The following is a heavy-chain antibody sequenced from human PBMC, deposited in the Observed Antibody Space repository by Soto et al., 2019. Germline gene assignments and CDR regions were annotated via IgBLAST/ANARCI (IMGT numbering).Heavy chain of an antibody. CDR1: GLTGSNAY. CDR2: IYDNGTT. Sequence: HPWWSLRLSCSASGLTGSNAYMAWFRQAPGMGLEWVSVIYDNGTTYYADSVKGRFTISRDTSTNTLSLQMDSLRAEDTAVYYCVRPLPSGRNYGLDVWGQGTTVTVSS. V-gene: IGHV3-53*01. J-gene: IGHJ6*02. D-gene: IGHD3-10*01. CDR3: VRPLPSGRNYGLDV.